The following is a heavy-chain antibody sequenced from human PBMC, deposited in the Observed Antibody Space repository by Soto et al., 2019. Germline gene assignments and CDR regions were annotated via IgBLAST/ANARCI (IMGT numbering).Heavy chain of an antibody. D-gene: IGHD3-3*01. CDR2: IYYSGST. V-gene: IGHV4-30-4*01. CDR1: GASISSDNYY. Sequence: TLSLTCAFSGASISSDNYYWSWIRQPPGKGLEWIGYIYYSGSTYYNPSLKSRVTIAVDTSKNQFSLKLSSVTAADTAVYYCASVQCYDFWSGYHVPFAVWSQHSTVTVSS. J-gene: IGHJ6*02. CDR3: ASVQCYDFWSGYHVPFAV.